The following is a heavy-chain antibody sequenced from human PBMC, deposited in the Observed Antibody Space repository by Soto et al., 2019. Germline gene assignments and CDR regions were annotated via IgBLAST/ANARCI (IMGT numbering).Heavy chain of an antibody. CDR3: ARAMSSGSYFDS. V-gene: IGHV3-74*01. Sequence: PGGSLRLSCAASGFTFSSYWMHWVRQVSGKGLVWVSRVYTDGSSTSYADSVKGRFTISRDNAKNTLYPQMNSLRAEDTAVYYCARAMSSGSYFDSWGQGTLVTVSS. D-gene: IGHD1-26*01. J-gene: IGHJ4*02. CDR1: GFTFSSYW. CDR2: VYTDGSST.